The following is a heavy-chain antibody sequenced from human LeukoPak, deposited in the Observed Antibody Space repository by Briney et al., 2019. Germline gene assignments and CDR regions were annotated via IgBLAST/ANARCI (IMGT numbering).Heavy chain of an antibody. D-gene: IGHD6-13*01. Sequence: SETLSLTCTVSGGSTSSSSYYWGWIRQPPGKGLEWIGSIYYSGSTYYNPSLKSRVTISVDTSKNQFSLKLSSVTAADTAVYYCARPRGKYSSTDWYFDLWGRGTLVTVSS. V-gene: IGHV4-39*01. CDR1: GGSTSSSSYY. CDR3: ARPRGKYSSTDWYFDL. CDR2: IYYSGST. J-gene: IGHJ2*01.